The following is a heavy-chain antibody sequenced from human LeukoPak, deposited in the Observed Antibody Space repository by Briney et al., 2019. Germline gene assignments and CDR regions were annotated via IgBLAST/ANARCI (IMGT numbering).Heavy chain of an antibody. CDR2: IYYSGST. CDR1: GGSISSSSYY. V-gene: IGHV4-39*07. D-gene: IGHD1-7*01. Sequence: PSETLSLTCTVSGGSISSSSYYWGWIRQPPGKGLEWIGSIYYSGSTYYNPSLKSRVTISVDTSKNQFSLKLSSVTAADTAVYYCAILTGTTSWMDYWGQGTLVTVSS. J-gene: IGHJ4*02. CDR3: AILTGTTSWMDY.